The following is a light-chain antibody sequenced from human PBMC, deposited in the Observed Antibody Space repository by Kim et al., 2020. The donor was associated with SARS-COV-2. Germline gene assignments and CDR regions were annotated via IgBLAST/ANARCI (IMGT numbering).Light chain of an antibody. J-gene: IGKJ2*01. CDR2: AAS. V-gene: IGKV1-6*01. CDR3: LQYYSNPYT. CDR1: QTIKNY. Sequence: SASVGDRVTITCRASQTIKNYLVWYQQKPGKAPKCLIYAASSLQSGVPSRFGGSGSTTDFTLTISSLQPEDFATYYCLQYYSNPYTFGQGTKLEI.